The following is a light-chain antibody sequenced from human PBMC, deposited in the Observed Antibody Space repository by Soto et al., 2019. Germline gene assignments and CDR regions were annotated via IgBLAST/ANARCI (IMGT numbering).Light chain of an antibody. CDR1: SSDIGAYNY. V-gene: IGLV2-14*01. CDR3: SSYTSSITRA. CDR2: EVS. Sequence: QSVLAQPASLSGSPGQSIAISCTGTSSDIGAYNYVSWYQQHPGKAPKLIIYEVSNRPSGVSDRFSGSKSGYTASLTISGLQAEDEADYYCSSYTSSITRAFGGGTKVTVL. J-gene: IGLJ3*02.